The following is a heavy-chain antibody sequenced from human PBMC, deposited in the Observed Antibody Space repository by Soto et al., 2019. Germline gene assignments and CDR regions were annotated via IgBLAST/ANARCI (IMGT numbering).Heavy chain of an antibody. V-gene: IGHV4-59*12. CDR1: GGSISSYY. CDR2: IYYSGST. J-gene: IGHJ1*01. D-gene: IGHD2-15*01. Sequence: PSETLSLTCTVSGGSISSYYWSWIRQPPGKGLEWIGYIYYSGSTNYNPSLKSRVTISVDTSKNQFSLKLSSVTAADTAVYYCARAANRYCSGGSCYSRNAEYFQHWGQGTLVTVSS. CDR3: ARAANRYCSGGSCYSRNAEYFQH.